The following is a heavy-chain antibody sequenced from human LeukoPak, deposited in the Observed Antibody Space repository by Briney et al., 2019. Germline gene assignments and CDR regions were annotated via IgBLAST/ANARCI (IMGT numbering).Heavy chain of an antibody. V-gene: IGHV3-30*02. D-gene: IGHD2-15*01. CDR1: GFTFSSYG. CDR2: IRHDGSNK. J-gene: IGHJ4*02. CDR3: AKGVVVVVAAMPYYFDY. Sequence: GGSLRLSCAASGFTFSSYGMHWVRQAPGKGLEWVAFIRHDGSNKYYADSVKGRFTISRDNSKNTLYLQMNSLRAEDTAVYYCAKGVVVVVAAMPYYFDYWGQGTLVTVSS.